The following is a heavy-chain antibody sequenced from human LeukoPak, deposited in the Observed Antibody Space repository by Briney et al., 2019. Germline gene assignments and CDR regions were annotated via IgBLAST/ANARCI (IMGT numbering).Heavy chain of an antibody. J-gene: IGHJ3*02. CDR1: GGSISSSSYY. Sequence: PSETLSLTCTVSGGSISSSSYYWGWIRQPPGKGLEWIGSIYYSGSTYYNPSLKSRVTISVDTSKNQFSLKLSSVTAADTAVYYCARHQPHEYCGGDCYVEAFDIWGQGTMVTVSS. CDR3: ARHQPHEYCGGDCYVEAFDI. V-gene: IGHV4-39*01. CDR2: IYYSGST. D-gene: IGHD2-21*02.